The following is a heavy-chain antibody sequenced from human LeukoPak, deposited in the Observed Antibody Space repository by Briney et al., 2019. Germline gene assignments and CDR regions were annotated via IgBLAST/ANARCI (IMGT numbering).Heavy chain of an antibody. V-gene: IGHV4-59*01. CDR2: IYYSGST. Sequence: PSETQSLTCTVSGGSISSYYWSWIRQPPGKGLEWIGYIYYSGSTNYNPSLKSRVTISVDTSKNQFSLKLTSVTAADTAVYYCARGTLYSSGWYGYFQHWGQGTLVTVSS. CDR1: GGSISSYY. CDR3: ARGTLYSSGWYGYFQH. J-gene: IGHJ1*01. D-gene: IGHD6-19*01.